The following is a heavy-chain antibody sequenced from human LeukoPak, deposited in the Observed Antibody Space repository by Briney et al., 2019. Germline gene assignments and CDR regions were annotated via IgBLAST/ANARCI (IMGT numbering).Heavy chain of an antibody. Sequence: GGSLRLSCAASGFTFSIYDMHWVRQAPGEGLEWVSGIGTNGDTYYPDSVRGRFTISREDAKNSLYLQMNSLRAGDTAVYYCARDRQRGGGYWYFDLWGRGTLITVSS. CDR2: IGTNGDT. J-gene: IGHJ2*01. CDR3: ARDRQRGGGYWYFDL. V-gene: IGHV3-13*01. D-gene: IGHD2-21*01. CDR1: GFTFSIYD.